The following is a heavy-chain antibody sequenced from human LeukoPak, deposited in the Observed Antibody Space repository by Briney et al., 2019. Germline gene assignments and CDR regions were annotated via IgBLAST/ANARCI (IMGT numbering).Heavy chain of an antibody. CDR2: ISGSGGST. CDR3: AKFGRSGWSPFYFDY. V-gene: IGHV3-23*01. Sequence: GGSLRLSCAASGFSFSSYWMSWVRQAPGKGLEWVSVISGSGGSTYYADSVKGRFTVSRDNSKNTLYLQMNSLRGEDTALYYCAKFGRSGWSPFYFDYWGQGTLVTVSS. J-gene: IGHJ4*02. D-gene: IGHD6-19*01. CDR1: GFSFSSYW.